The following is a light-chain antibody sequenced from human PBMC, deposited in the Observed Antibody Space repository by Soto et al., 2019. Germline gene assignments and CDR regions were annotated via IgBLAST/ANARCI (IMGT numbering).Light chain of an antibody. J-gene: IGLJ1*01. Sequence: QSALTQPASASGSPGQSVTISCTGTSGDVGRYNYVSWYQQHPDKAPKLMIFDVSKRPSGVPDRFSGSKSGNTASLTVSGLQAEDEADYYCSSYAGGNNLVFGTGTKLTVL. V-gene: IGLV2-8*01. CDR1: SGDVGRYNY. CDR2: DVS. CDR3: SSYAGGNNLV.